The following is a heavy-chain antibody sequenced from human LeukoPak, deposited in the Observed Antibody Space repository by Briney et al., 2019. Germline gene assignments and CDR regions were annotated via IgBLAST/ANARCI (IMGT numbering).Heavy chain of an antibody. V-gene: IGHV3-30*03. CDR1: GFTFSSYG. J-gene: IGHJ4*02. CDR2: ISYDGSNK. CDR3: AREAVAVAGHFDY. Sequence: GGSLRLSCAASGFTFSSYGMHWVRQAPGKGLEWVAVISYDGSNKYYADSVKGRFTISRDNSKNTLYLQMNSLRAEDTAMYYCAREAVAVAGHFDYWGQGTLVTVSS. D-gene: IGHD6-19*01.